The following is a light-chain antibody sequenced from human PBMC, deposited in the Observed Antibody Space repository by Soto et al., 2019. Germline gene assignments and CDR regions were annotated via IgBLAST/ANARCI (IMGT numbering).Light chain of an antibody. J-gene: IGKJ5*01. CDR1: QSVSSSY. V-gene: IGKV3-20*01. CDR3: QQYGSSAIT. Sequence: IVFTQPPGTLSLSPGERATLSCRASQSVSSSYLAWYQQKPGQAPRLLIYGASSRATGIPDRFSGSGSGTDFTLTISRLEPEDFAVYYCQQYGSSAITFGRGTRLEIK. CDR2: GAS.